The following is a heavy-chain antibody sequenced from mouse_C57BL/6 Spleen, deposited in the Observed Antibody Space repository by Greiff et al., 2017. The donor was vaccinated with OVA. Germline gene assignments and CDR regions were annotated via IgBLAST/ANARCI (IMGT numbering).Heavy chain of an antibody. J-gene: IGHJ1*03. CDR2: ISSGSSTI. CDR3: AKFYYGSSCWYCDV. D-gene: IGHD1-1*01. Sequence: EVQLVESGGGLVKPGGSLKLSCAASGFTFSDYGMHWVRQAPEKGLEWVAYISSGSSTIYYADTVKGRFTISRDNAKNTLFLQMTSLRSEDTAMYYCAKFYYGSSCWYCDVWGTGTTVTVSS. CDR1: GFTFSDYG. V-gene: IGHV5-17*01.